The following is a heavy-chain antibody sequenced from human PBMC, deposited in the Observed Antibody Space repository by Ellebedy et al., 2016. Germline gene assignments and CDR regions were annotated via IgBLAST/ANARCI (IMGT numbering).Heavy chain of an antibody. CDR2: MNPNSGNT. CDR3: AKEARVFIAAAGTNFDY. Sequence: ASVKVSXXASGYTFTSYDINWVRQATGQGLEWMGWMNPNSGNTGYAQKFQGRVTMTRNTSISTAYMELSSLRSEDTAVYYCAKEARVFIAAAGTNFDYWGQGTLVTVSS. CDR1: GYTFTSYD. J-gene: IGHJ4*02. D-gene: IGHD6-13*01. V-gene: IGHV1-8*01.